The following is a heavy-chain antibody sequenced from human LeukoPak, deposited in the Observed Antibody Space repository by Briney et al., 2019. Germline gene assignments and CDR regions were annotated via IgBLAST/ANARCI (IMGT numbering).Heavy chain of an antibody. CDR1: GFTFSNLW. CDR3: ATSTAAAGTD. J-gene: IGHJ4*02. V-gene: IGHV3-7*03. D-gene: IGHD6-13*01. Sequence: GGSLRLSCAASGFTFSNLWMSWVRQAPGKGLKWVANIEQDGSEKYYVDSVKGRFTISRDNAQNSLYLQMNSLRAEDTAIYYCATSTAAAGTDWGQGTLVTVSS. CDR2: IEQDGSEK.